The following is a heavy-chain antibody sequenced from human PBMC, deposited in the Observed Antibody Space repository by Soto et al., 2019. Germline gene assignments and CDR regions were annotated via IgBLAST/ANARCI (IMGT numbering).Heavy chain of an antibody. CDR1: GFTFSNAW. Sequence: GGSLRLSCAASGFTFSNAWMNWVRQAPGKGLEWVGRIKSKTDGGTTDYAAPVKGRFTISRDDSKNTLYLQMNSLKTEDTAVYYCTTRVGVGATKKIWFDPWGQGTLVTVSS. V-gene: IGHV3-15*07. CDR3: TTRVGVGATKKIWFDP. CDR2: IKSKTDGGTT. J-gene: IGHJ5*02. D-gene: IGHD1-26*01.